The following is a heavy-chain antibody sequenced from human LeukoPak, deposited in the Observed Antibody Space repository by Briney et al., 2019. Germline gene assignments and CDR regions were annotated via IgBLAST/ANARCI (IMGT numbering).Heavy chain of an antibody. V-gene: IGHV3-21*01. CDR2: ISGSGGNT. CDR1: GLTFSTYG. Sequence: PGGSLRLSCAASGLTFSTYGMNWVRQAPGKGLEWVSVISGSGGNTYYADSVKGRFTISRDNAKNSLYLQMNSLRAEDTAVYYCARGGYADYWGQGTLVTVSS. CDR3: ARGGYADY. D-gene: IGHD5-12*01. J-gene: IGHJ4*02.